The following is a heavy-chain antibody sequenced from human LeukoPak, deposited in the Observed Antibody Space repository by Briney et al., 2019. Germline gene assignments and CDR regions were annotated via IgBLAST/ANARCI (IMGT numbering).Heavy chain of an antibody. CDR2: IIPIFGTA. CDR3: ARDDGYNWGLIDY. Sequence: SVKVSCKASGGTFSSYAISWVRQAPGQGLEWMGRIIPIFGTANYAQKFQGRVTITTDESTSTAYMELSSLRSEDTAVYYCARDDGYNWGLIDYWGQGTLVTVSS. V-gene: IGHV1-69*05. D-gene: IGHD5-24*01. J-gene: IGHJ4*02. CDR1: GGTFSSYA.